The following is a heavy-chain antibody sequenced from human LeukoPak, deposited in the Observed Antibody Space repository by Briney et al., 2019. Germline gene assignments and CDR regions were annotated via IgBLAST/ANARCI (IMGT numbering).Heavy chain of an antibody. D-gene: IGHD1-26*01. Sequence: SETLSLTCTVSGGSISSYYWSWIRQPAGKGLEWIGRIYTSGSTNYNASLKSRVSMSVDTSKNQFSLKLSSVTAADTAVFYCARENSRSYREFDYWGQGTLVTVSS. CDR1: GGSISSYY. CDR3: ARENSRSYREFDY. J-gene: IGHJ4*02. CDR2: IYTSGST. V-gene: IGHV4-4*07.